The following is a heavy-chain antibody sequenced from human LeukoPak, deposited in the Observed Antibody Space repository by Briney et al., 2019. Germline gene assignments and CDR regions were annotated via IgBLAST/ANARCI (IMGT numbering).Heavy chain of an antibody. D-gene: IGHD3-22*01. Sequence: SVKVSCKASGFTFTSSAMQWVRQARGQRLEWIGWIVVGSGNTNYAQKFQERVTITRDMSTSTACMELSSLRSEDTAVYYCAACPWYYYDSSANFDPWGQGTLVTVSS. J-gene: IGHJ5*02. CDR3: AACPWYYYDSSANFDP. CDR1: GFTFTSSA. V-gene: IGHV1-58*02. CDR2: IVVGSGNT.